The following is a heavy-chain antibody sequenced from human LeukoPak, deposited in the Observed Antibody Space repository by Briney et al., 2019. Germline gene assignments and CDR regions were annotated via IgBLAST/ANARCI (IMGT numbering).Heavy chain of an antibody. CDR2: IYTSGST. CDR3: ASYGYSRSFDY. CDR1: GGSISSYY. Sequence: PSETLSLTCTVSGGSISSYYWSWIRQPAGKGLEWIGRIYTSGSTNYNPSLKSRVTMSVDTSKNQFSLKLSSVTAADTVVYYCASYGYSRSFDYWGQGTLVTVSS. V-gene: IGHV4-4*07. D-gene: IGHD6-13*01. J-gene: IGHJ4*02.